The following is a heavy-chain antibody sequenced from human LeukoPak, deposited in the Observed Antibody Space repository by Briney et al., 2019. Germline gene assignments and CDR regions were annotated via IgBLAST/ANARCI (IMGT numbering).Heavy chain of an antibody. Sequence: EPLSLTFTVSGGSISSYYWSWVRPPAGKGLGWIGRIYNSGSTNYNPSLKSRVTISVDTSKNQFSLKLSSVTAADTAVYYCARDQYYYDSSGGFLAYWGQGTLVTVSS. CDR1: GGSISSYY. V-gene: IGHV4-4*07. CDR3: ARDQYYYDSSGGFLAY. J-gene: IGHJ4*02. CDR2: IYNSGST. D-gene: IGHD3-22*01.